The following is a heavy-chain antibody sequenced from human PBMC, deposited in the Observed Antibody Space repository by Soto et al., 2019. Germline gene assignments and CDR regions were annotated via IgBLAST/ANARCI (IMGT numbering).Heavy chain of an antibody. CDR2: IYYSGGT. CDR3: AAKRITGTTEEPFDP. D-gene: IGHD1-20*01. Sequence: SETLSLTCTVSGGSISSYYWSWIRQPPGKGLEWIGYIYYSGGTNYNPSLKSRVTISVDTSKNQFSLKLSSVTAADTAVYYCAAKRITGTTEEPFDPWGQGTLVTVSS. V-gene: IGHV4-59*01. CDR1: GGSISSYY. J-gene: IGHJ5*02.